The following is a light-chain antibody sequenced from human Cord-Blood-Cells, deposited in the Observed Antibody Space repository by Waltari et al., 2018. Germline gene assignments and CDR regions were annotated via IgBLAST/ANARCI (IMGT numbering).Light chain of an antibody. J-gene: IGLJ2*01. CDR1: ALPKQY. CDR3: YSTDSSGKIGVV. V-gene: IGLV3-10*01. Sequence: SYELTQPPSVSVSPGQTARITCSGDALPKQYAYWYQQKSGQAPVLVIYEDSKRPSGIPERFSGSSSGTMATLTISGAQVEDEADYYCYSTDSSGKIGVVFGGGTKLTVL. CDR2: EDS.